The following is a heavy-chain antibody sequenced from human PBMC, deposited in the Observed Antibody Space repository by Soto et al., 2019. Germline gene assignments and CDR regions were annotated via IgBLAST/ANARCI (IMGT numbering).Heavy chain of an antibody. V-gene: IGHV3-74*01. D-gene: IGHD5-18*01. CDR2: INSDGSST. J-gene: IGHJ4*02. CDR3: ARAQLWLPDY. CDR1: GFTCSSYW. Sequence: PGGSLRLSCAASGFTCSSYWVHWVRQAPGKGLVWVSRINSDGSSTSYADSVKGRFTISRDNAKHTLYLQMNSLRAEDTDVYYCARAQLWLPDYWGQGTLVTVSS.